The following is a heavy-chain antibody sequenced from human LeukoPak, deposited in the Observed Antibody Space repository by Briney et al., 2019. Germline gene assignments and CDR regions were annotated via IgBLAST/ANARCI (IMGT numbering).Heavy chain of an antibody. CDR1: GYTFTGYY. J-gene: IGHJ4*02. CDR2: INPNSGGT. Sequence: ASVKVSCKASGYTFTGYYMHWVRQAPGQGLEWMGWINPNSGGTNYAQKFQGRVTMTRDTSISTAYMELGRLRSDDTAVYYCARDFEAAAGDDYWGQGTLVTVSS. CDR3: ARDFEAAAGDDY. V-gene: IGHV1-2*02. D-gene: IGHD6-13*01.